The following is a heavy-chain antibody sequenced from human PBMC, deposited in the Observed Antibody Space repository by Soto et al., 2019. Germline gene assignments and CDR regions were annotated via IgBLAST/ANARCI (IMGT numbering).Heavy chain of an antibody. D-gene: IGHD3-22*01. V-gene: IGHV3-30*03. CDR3: ARWVGGSMYDNSGKYES. CDR2: VAYDGRKT. Sequence: QVQLVESGGGVVQPGRSLRLTCAASGFTFSSNGMHWVRQAPGKGLEWVALVAYDGRKTYYGDSVRGRFTISRDNSENTLYLQMNSLRAEDTAVYYCARWVGGSMYDNSGKYESWGQGTLVTVSS. J-gene: IGHJ5*02. CDR1: GFTFSSNG.